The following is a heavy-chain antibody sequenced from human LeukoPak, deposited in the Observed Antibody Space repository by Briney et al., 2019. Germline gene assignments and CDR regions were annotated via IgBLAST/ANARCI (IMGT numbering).Heavy chain of an antibody. CDR3: ARLNYYDSRGYYGFDY. J-gene: IGHJ4*02. V-gene: IGHV4-59*01. Sequence: TPSETLSLTCTVSGGSISGYYWSWLRQPPGKGLEWIGYINYSGNTNYNPSLRSRVTISVDTSKNQFSLKLRSVTAADTAVYYWARLNYYDSRGYYGFDYWGQGTLVTVSS. D-gene: IGHD3-22*01. CDR2: INYSGNT. CDR1: GGSISGYY.